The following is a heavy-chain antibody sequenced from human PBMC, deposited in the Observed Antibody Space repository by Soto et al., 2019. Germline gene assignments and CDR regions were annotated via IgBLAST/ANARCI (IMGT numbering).Heavy chain of an antibody. CDR2: IIPIFGTA. Sequence: QVQLVQSGAEVKKPGSSVKVSYKASGGTFSSYAISWVRQAPGQGLEWMGGIIPIFGTANYAQKFQGRVTITADESTSTAYMELSSLRSEDTAVYYCASSYYGSGSYYNWFDPCGQGPLVTVSS. V-gene: IGHV1-69*01. J-gene: IGHJ5*02. CDR3: ASSYYGSGSYYNWFDP. CDR1: GGTFSSYA. D-gene: IGHD3-10*01.